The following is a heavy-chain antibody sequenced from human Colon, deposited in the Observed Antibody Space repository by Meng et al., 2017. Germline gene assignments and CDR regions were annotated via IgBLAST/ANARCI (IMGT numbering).Heavy chain of an antibody. Sequence: EGQLVESGGVVVQPGGSLRLSCAASGFTFDDYAMHWVRQAPGKGLEWVSLISWDGGSTYYADSVKGRFTISRDNSKNSLYLQMNSLRAEDTALYYCAKDRQEYSYGYYFDYWGQGTLVTVSS. J-gene: IGHJ4*02. D-gene: IGHD5-18*01. CDR1: GFTFDDYA. V-gene: IGHV3-43D*03. CDR2: ISWDGGST. CDR3: AKDRQEYSYGYYFDY.